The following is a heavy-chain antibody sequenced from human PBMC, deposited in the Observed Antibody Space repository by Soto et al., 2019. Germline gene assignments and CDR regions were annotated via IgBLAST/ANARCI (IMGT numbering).Heavy chain of an antibody. V-gene: IGHV3-33*01. CDR2: IWYDGSNK. J-gene: IGHJ4*02. CDR3: ARDGWVVVAGLDY. Sequence: QVQLVESGGGVVQPGRSLRLSCAASGFTFSSYGMHWVRQAPGKGLEWVADIWYDGSNKYYADSVKGRFTISRDNSKNALYLQMHSLSAEDTAVYFCARDGWVVVAGLDYWGQGTLVTVSS. D-gene: IGHD2-15*01. CDR1: GFTFSSYG.